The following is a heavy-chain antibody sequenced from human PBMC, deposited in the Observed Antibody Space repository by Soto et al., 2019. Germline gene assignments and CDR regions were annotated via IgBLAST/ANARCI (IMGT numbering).Heavy chain of an antibody. V-gene: IGHV3-21*01. D-gene: IGHD6-13*01. CDR3: ARDPVYSSRWYLNWFDP. CDR2: ISSSSSYI. Sequence: GGSLRLSCAASGFTFSSYSMNWVRQAPGKGLEWVSSISSSSSYIYYADSVKGRFTISRDNAKNSLYLQMNSLRAEDTAVYYCARDPVYSSRWYLNWFDPWGQGNLVTVSS. CDR1: GFTFSSYS. J-gene: IGHJ5*02.